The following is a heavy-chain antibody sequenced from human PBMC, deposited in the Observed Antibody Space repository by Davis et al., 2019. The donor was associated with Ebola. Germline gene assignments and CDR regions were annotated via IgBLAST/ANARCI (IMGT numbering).Heavy chain of an antibody. Sequence: PGGSLRLSCAASGFSFSTYGMHWVRQAPGRGPEWVAFIDHDRITKYYAASVKGRFSISRDNSQNTVSLEMKSLRPEDTAVYYCAKDGRRAAVLAWGFGDSGVERFDPWGQGILVTVSS. D-gene: IGHD4-17*01. CDR2: IDHDRITK. CDR1: GFSFSTYG. CDR3: AKDGRRAAVLAWGFGDSGVERFDP. J-gene: IGHJ5*02. V-gene: IGHV3-30*02.